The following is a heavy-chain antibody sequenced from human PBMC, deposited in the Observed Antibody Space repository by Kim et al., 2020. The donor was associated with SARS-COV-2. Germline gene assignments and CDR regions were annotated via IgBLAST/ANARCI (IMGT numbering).Heavy chain of an antibody. CDR2: IIPIFGTA. V-gene: IGHV1-69*06. CDR1: GGTFSSYA. D-gene: IGHD3-16*01. J-gene: IGHJ6*02. CDR3: ASPVLRAYYYGMDV. Sequence: SVKVSCKASGGTFSSYAISWVRQAPGQGLEWMGGIIPIFGTANYAQKFQGRVTITADKSTSTAYMELSSLRSEDTAVYYCASPVLRAYYYGMDVWGQGTTVTVSS.